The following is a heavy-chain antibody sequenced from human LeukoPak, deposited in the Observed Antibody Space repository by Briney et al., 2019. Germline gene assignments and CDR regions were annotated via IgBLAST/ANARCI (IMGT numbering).Heavy chain of an antibody. CDR1: GDSISPYY. CDR2: ISYSGST. Sequence: SETLSLTCTVSGDSISPYYWSWIRQPPGKELEWIGYISYSGSTRYNPSLKSRVSMSVDTSKNQFSLRLTSVTAADTAVYYCARYIRDDQNLSPLDYWGQGTLVTVSS. CDR3: ARYIRDDQNLSPLDY. J-gene: IGHJ4*02. D-gene: IGHD5-24*01. V-gene: IGHV4-59*01.